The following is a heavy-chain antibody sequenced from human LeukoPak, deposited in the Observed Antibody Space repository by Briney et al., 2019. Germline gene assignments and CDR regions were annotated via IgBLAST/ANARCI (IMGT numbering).Heavy chain of an antibody. V-gene: IGHV1-69*05. Sequence: SVKVSCKASGGTFSSYAISWVRQAPGQGLEWMGGIIPIFGTANYAQKFQGRVRITTDESTSTAYMELSSLRSEDTAVYYCASNYGANSDYWGQGTLVTVSS. J-gene: IGHJ4*02. CDR1: GGTFSSYA. D-gene: IGHD4/OR15-4a*01. CDR3: ASNYGANSDY. CDR2: IIPIFGTA.